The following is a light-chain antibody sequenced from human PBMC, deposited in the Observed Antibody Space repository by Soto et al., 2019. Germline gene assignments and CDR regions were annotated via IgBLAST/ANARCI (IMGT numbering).Light chain of an antibody. CDR3: QQYGTYLWT. J-gene: IGKJ1*01. CDR2: KAS. CDR1: QTISSW. Sequence: IQMTQSPSSLSASVGDRVTITCRASQTISSWLAWYQQKPGKAPKLLIYKASTLKSGVPSRFSGSGSGTEFTLTISSLQPDDFATYYCQQYGTYLWTFGQGTKVDI. V-gene: IGKV1-5*03.